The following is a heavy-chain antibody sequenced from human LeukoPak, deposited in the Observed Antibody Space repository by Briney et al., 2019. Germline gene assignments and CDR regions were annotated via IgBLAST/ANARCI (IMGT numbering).Heavy chain of an antibody. CDR1: GFTLSNYG. CDR3: ARDGDCSSTSCYLGAFDI. D-gene: IGHD2-2*01. Sequence: PGESLRLSCAASGFTLSNYGMHWVRQAPGKGLEWVALIRYDGTNKNYAASVKGRFTISRDNAKNSLYLQMNSLRAEDTAVYYCARDGDCSSTSCYLGAFDIWGQGTMVTVSS. V-gene: IGHV3-30*02. J-gene: IGHJ3*02. CDR2: IRYDGTNK.